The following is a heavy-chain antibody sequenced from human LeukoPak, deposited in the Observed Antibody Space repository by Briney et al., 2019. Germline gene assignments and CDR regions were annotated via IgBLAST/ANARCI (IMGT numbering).Heavy chain of an antibody. CDR3: ARATYSLSWFDP. CDR2: IYHSGST. V-gene: IGHV4-38-2*02. J-gene: IGHJ5*02. D-gene: IGHD2-15*01. CDR1: GYSISSGYY. Sequence: ASETLSLTCTVSGYSISSGYYWGWIRQPPGKGLEWIGSIYHSGSTYYNPSLKSRVTISVDTPKNQFSLKLSSVTAADTAVYYCARATYSLSWFDPWGQGTLVTVSS.